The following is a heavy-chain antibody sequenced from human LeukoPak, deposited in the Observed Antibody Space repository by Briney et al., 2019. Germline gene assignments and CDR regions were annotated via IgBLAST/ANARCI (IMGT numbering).Heavy chain of an antibody. CDR1: GYTFTSYD. CDR3: ARAEIRYYDFWSGYHNWFDL. D-gene: IGHD3-3*01. CDR2: MNPNSGNT. V-gene: IGHV1-8*03. J-gene: IGHJ5*02. Sequence: ASVKVSCKASGYTFTSYDINWVRQATGQGLEWMGWMNPNSGNTGYAQKFQGRVTITRNTSISTAYMELSSLRSEDTAVYYCARAEIRYYDFWSGYHNWFDLWGQGTLVTVSS.